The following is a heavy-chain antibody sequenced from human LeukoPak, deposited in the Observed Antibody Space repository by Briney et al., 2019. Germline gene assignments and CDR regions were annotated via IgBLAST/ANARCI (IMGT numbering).Heavy chain of an antibody. D-gene: IGHD6-19*01. J-gene: IGHJ4*02. V-gene: IGHV1-2*06. CDR3: ARVGPPGIAVADTN. Sequence: ASVKVSCKASGYTFTGYYMRWVRQAPGQGLEWMGRINPNSGGTNYAQKFQGRVTMTRDTSISTAYMELSRLRSDDTAVYYCARVGPPGIAVADTNWGQGTLVTVSS. CDR2: INPNSGGT. CDR1: GYTFTGYY.